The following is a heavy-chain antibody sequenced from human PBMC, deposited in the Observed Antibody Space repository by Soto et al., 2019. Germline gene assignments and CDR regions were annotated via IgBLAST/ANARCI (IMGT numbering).Heavy chain of an antibody. Sequence: GASVKVSCKASGYTFTSYAMHWVRQAPGQRLEWMGWINAGNGNTKYSQKFQGRVTITRDTSASTAYMELSSLRSEDTAVYYCARDFRYGSGSYYNAYYYYYGMDVWGQGTTVTVSS. D-gene: IGHD3-10*01. CDR1: GYTFTSYA. V-gene: IGHV1-3*01. J-gene: IGHJ6*02. CDR2: INAGNGNT. CDR3: ARDFRYGSGSYYNAYYYYYGMDV.